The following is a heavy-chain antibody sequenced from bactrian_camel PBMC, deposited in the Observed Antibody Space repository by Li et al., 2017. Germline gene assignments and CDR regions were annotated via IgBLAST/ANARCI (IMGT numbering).Heavy chain of an antibody. V-gene: IGHV3S53*01. J-gene: IGHJ4*01. CDR2: IDVGGDGAT. CDR3: AADSRTFLCSTWYPYNSYVF. CDR1: GDITSVNC. Sequence: HVQLVESGGGSAQPGGSLKLSCAVSGDITSVNCVAWFRQSPGKEREGVAGIDVGGDGATRYADSVKGRFTISQDNAKNTVYLQMNSVKPEDTAIYYCAADSRTFLCSTWYPYNSYVFRAQGTQVTVS. D-gene: IGHD6*01.